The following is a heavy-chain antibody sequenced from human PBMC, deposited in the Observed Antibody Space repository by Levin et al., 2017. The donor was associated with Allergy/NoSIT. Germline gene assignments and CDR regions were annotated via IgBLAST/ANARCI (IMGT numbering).Heavy chain of an antibody. J-gene: IGHJ4*02. CDR2: IYHSGTT. V-gene: IGHV4-39*01. D-gene: IGHD4-17*01. CDR3: ARLPSATTYFDS. Sequence: SQTLSLTCLVSTGSIHTSDFFWGWVRQPPGKGLEWIGTIYHSGTTYYNPSLKSRVTMSVDTSKNQLSLGLTSVTAADTAVYYCARLPSATTYFDSWGQGVLVIVS. CDR1: TGSIHTSDFF.